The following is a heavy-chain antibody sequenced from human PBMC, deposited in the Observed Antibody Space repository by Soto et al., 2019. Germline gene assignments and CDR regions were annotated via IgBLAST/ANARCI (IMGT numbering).Heavy chain of an antibody. CDR3: ARRYGASINY. CDR1: GGSISSGGYS. J-gene: IGHJ4*02. CDR2: IYHSGST. V-gene: IGHV4-61*08. D-gene: IGHD4-17*01. Sequence: PSETLSLTCAVSGGSISSGGYSWSWIRQPPGKGLEWIGYIYHSGSTNYNPSLKSRVTISVDTSKNQFSLKLSSVTAADTAVYYCARRYGASINYWGQGALVTVSS.